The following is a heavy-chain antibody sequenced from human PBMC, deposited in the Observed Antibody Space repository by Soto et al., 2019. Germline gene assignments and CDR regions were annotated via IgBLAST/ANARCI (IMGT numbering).Heavy chain of an antibody. CDR3: DRELSDFGDSWRDYFEC. CDR1: GGSISSGDYY. D-gene: IGHD4-17*01. Sequence: SETLSLTCTVSGGSISSGDYYWNWIRQPPGKGLEWIGYIYYSGSTYSNPSLKSRVSMSVDTSKNQFSLKLSSVTAADTAVYYCDRELSDFGDSWRDYFECWGQGSLVTVSS. V-gene: IGHV4-30-4*01. CDR2: IYYSGST. J-gene: IGHJ4*02.